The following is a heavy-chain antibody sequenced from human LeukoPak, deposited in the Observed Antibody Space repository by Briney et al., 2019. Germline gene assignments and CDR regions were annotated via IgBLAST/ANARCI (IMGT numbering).Heavy chain of an antibody. CDR2: IIPIFGTA. CDR1: GGTFSSYA. CDR3: AREGPRDYYGSGSWYYFDY. Sequence: ASVKVSCKASGGTFSSYAISWVRQAPGQGLEWMGGIIPIFGTANYAQKFQGRVTITADESTSTAYMELSSLRSEDTAVYYCAREGPRDYYGSGSWYYFDYWGQGTLVTVSS. J-gene: IGHJ4*02. V-gene: IGHV1-69*13. D-gene: IGHD3-10*01.